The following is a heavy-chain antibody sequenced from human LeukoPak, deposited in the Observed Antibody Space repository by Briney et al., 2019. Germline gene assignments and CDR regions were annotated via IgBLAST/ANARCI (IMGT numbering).Heavy chain of an antibody. CDR1: GGSFSGYY. CDR3: ARGLAGYYYYYGMDV. D-gene: IGHD6-19*01. V-gene: IGHV4-34*01. CDR2: INHSGST. Sequence: SETLSLTCAVYGGSFSGYYWSWIRQPPGKGLEWIGEINHSGSTNYNPSLKSRVTISVDTSKNQFSLKLSSVTAADTAVYYCARGLAGYYYYYGMDVWGQGTLVTVSS. J-gene: IGHJ6*02.